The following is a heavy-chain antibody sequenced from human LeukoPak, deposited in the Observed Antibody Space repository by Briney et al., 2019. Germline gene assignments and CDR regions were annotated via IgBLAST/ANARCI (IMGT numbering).Heavy chain of an antibody. CDR3: ARFVEMATIRNPRGSWFDP. D-gene: IGHD5-24*01. V-gene: IGHV1-69*04. CDR1: GGTFSSYA. J-gene: IGHJ5*02. CDR2: IIPILGIA. Sequence: SVKVSCKASGGTFSSYAISWVRQAPRQGLEWMGRIIPILGIANYAQKFQGRVTITADKSTSTAYMELSSLRSEDTAVYYCARFVEMATIRNPRGSWFDPWGQGTLVTVSS.